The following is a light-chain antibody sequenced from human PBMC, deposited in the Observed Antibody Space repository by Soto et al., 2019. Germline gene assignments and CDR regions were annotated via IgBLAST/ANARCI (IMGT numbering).Light chain of an antibody. V-gene: IGLV2-14*01. CDR1: SRDVGGYNY. Sequence: QSVLAQPASVSGSPGQSITISCTGTSRDVGGYNYVSWYQQHPGKAPKLMIYEVSNRPSGVSNRFSGSKSGNTASLPISGLQAEDEADYYCSSYTSSSTLYVFGNGTKVTVL. CDR3: SSYTSSSTLYV. J-gene: IGLJ1*01. CDR2: EVS.